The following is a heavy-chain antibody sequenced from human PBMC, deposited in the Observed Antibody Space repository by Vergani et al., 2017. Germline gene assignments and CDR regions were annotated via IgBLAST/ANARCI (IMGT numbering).Heavy chain of an antibody. Sequence: EVQLVESGGGLVQPGGSLKLSCAASGFTFSSYAMSWVRQAPGKGLEWVSAMSGSGGSTYYADSVQGRFTISREKSKNTLYLPMNSLRAEDTAVYYCANHPIGPRDNQYSGYDDQDYWGQGTLVTVSS. V-gene: IGHV3-23*04. CDR3: ANHPIGPRDNQYSGYDDQDY. D-gene: IGHD5-12*01. J-gene: IGHJ4*02. CDR1: GFTFSSYA. CDR2: MSGSGGST.